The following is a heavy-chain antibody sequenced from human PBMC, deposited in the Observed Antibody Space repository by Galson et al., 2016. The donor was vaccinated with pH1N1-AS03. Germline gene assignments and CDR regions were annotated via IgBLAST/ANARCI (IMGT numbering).Heavy chain of an antibody. CDR1: ADSFSSYW. J-gene: IGHJ3*02. V-gene: IGHV5-51*01. Sequence: QSGAEVKKPEEPLNISCKGSADSFSSYWIAWVRQMPGKGPEWMGVIYPGDSDSRYSPSFRGQVTITSDKSTNTAYLQWRSLKASDTAMYYCARHRNKGLLPRIDALDIWGQGTMVTVSS. D-gene: IGHD3-22*01. CDR3: ARHRNKGLLPRIDALDI. CDR2: IYPGDSDS.